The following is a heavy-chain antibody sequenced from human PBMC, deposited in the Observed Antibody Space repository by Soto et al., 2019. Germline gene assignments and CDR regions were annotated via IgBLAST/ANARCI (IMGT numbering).Heavy chain of an antibody. V-gene: IGHV6-1*01. J-gene: IGHJ4*02. CDR3: ARWVKWLRLDGFDY. CDR2: TYYRSKWYN. Sequence: SQTLSLTCALSGDSVSSNSAACNWSRHSPSRGLECLVRTYYRSKWYNAYALCVKSRITINPDTSKNQFSMQLNSVTPQDTAVYYCARWVKWLRLDGFDYWGQGTLVAVSS. D-gene: IGHD5-12*01. CDR1: GDSVSSNSAA.